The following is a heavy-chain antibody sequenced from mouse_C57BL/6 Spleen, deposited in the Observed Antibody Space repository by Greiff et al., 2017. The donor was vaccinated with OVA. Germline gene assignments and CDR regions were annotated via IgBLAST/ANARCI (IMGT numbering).Heavy chain of an antibody. CDR3: ARQKNPGAMDY. J-gene: IGHJ4*01. Sequence: EVMLVESGGGLVQPGGSLKLSCAASGFTFSDYYMYWVRQTPEKRLEWVAYISNGGGSTYYPDTVKGRFTISRDNAKNTLYLQMSRLKSEDTAMYYCARQKNPGAMDYWGQGTSVTVSS. V-gene: IGHV5-12*01. CDR2: ISNGGGST. CDR1: GFTFSDYY.